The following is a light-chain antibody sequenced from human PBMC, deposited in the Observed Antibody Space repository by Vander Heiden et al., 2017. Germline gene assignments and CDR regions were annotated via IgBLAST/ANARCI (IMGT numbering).Light chain of an antibody. V-gene: IGLV2-14*03. Sequence: QSALPQPASVSGSPGQSIPISCTGTSNDVGGYNYVSWYQQRPAKAPELMIYDVSTRPSGVSNRFSGSKSGNTASLTISGRQAEDEADYYCSAYTSSHTLVFGGGTKLTVL. CDR2: DVS. CDR3: SAYTSSHTLV. CDR1: SNDVGGYNY. J-gene: IGLJ3*02.